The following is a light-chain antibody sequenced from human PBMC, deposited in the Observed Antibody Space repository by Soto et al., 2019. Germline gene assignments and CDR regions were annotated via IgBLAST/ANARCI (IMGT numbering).Light chain of an antibody. Sequence: QSALTQPASVSGSPGQSITISCTGTSSDVGGYNYVSWYQQHPGKAPKLMIYDVSNRPSGVSNRFSGSKSGNTASLTISWLPAEDEAGYYCSSYTSSSTLCVFGTGTKVTVL. CDR2: DVS. CDR1: SSDVGGYNY. J-gene: IGLJ1*01. V-gene: IGLV2-14*01. CDR3: SSYTSSSTLCV.